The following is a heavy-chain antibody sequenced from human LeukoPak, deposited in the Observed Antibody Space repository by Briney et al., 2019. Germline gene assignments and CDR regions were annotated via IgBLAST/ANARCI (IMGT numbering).Heavy chain of an antibody. CDR2: IYSGGST. CDR1: GFTVSSNY. V-gene: IGHV3-66*01. D-gene: IGHD5-18*01. Sequence: PGGSLRLSCAASGFTVSSNYMSWVRQAPGKGLEWVSVIYSGGSTYYADSVKGRFTISRDNSKNTLYLQMNSLRAEDTAVYYCARARGGYSYVNFDYWGQGTLVTVSS. J-gene: IGHJ4*02. CDR3: ARARGGYSYVNFDY.